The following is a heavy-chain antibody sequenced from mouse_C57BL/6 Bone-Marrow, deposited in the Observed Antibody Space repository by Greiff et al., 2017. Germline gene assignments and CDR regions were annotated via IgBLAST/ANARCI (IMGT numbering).Heavy chain of an antibody. Sequence: VKLMESGPELVKPGASVKISCKASGYNFTDYYINWVKQRPGQGLEWIGWLFPGRGSTYYNEKFKGKATLTVDKSSSTAYMLLSSLTSEDSAVYFCARYYGSSRYAMDYWGQGTSVTVFS. CDR3: ARYYGSSRYAMDY. CDR1: GYNFTDYY. J-gene: IGHJ4*01. V-gene: IGHV1-75*01. CDR2: LFPGRGST. D-gene: IGHD1-1*01.